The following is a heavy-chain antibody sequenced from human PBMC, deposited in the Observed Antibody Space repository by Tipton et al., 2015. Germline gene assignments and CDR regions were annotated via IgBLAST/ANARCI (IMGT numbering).Heavy chain of an antibody. V-gene: IGHV4-38-2*01. CDR1: AYSISSDYY. D-gene: IGHD3-9*01. Sequence: TLSLTCAVSAYSISSDYYWGWIRQPPGKGLEWIGSISHSGNTYYNPSLKSRVTISRDTSKNQFSLRLSSVTAADTAVYYCACHDYDLLTRDYQTVDYWGQGTRVTVSS. J-gene: IGHJ4*02. CDR2: ISHSGNT. CDR3: ACHDYDLLTRDYQTVDY.